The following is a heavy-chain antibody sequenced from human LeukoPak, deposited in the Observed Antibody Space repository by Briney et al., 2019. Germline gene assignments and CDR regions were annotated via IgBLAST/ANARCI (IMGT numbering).Heavy chain of an antibody. J-gene: IGHJ4*02. V-gene: IGHV3-23*01. D-gene: IGHD6-6*01. CDR3: AKDRYSSSWTHFDY. Sequence: GGSLRLSCVASGFTFSSYAMTWVRQSPGKGLQWVSAISGSGGSTYYADSVKGRFTISRDNSKNTLYLQMNSLRAEDTAVYYCAKDRYSSSWTHFDYWGQGTLVTVSS. CDR2: ISGSGGST. CDR1: GFTFSSYA.